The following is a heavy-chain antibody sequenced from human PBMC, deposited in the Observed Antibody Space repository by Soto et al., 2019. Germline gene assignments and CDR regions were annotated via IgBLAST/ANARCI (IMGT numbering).Heavy chain of an antibody. J-gene: IGHJ5*02. Sequence: SETLSLTCNVSGVSLTGYHWNWIRQPPGKTLEWIGFVYYSGSVSYNPSLKGRASISVDRSKNQFSLRLISVTAADTAVYYCARRLNLGSFDHWGQGTLVTVSS. V-gene: IGHV4-59*01. CDR3: ARRLNLGSFDH. CDR1: GVSLTGYH. D-gene: IGHD3-10*01. CDR2: VYYSGSV.